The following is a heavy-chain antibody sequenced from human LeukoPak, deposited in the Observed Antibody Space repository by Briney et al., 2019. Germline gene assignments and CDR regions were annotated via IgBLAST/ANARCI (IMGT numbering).Heavy chain of an antibody. CDR3: AKSPYYDTEYFQH. V-gene: IGHV3-23*01. CDR2: ISGSGGST. Sequence: SGGSLRLSCAASGFTFSSYAMSWVRQAPGKGLEWVSAISGSGGSTYYADSVKGRFTISRDNSENTLYLQMNSLRAEDTAVYYCAKSPYYDTEYFQHWGQGTLVTVSS. CDR1: GFTFSSYA. D-gene: IGHD3-22*01. J-gene: IGHJ1*01.